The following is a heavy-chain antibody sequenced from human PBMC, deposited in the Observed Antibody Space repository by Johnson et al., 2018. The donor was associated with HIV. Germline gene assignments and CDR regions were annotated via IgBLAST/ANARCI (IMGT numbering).Heavy chain of an antibody. V-gene: IGHV3-23*04. D-gene: IGHD1-26*01. CDR2: ISGSGTNT. CDR1: GFKFSSYG. CDR3: ARGLELYLDLGWDDAFDI. Sequence: VQLVESRGVLVQPGGSLRLSCAASGFKFSSYGMSWVRQAPGKGLEWVSGISGSGTNTYYADSVKGRFTISRDSSEKTLSLQMNSLRPEDTAVYYCARGLELYLDLGWDDAFDIWGQGTMVTVSS. J-gene: IGHJ3*02.